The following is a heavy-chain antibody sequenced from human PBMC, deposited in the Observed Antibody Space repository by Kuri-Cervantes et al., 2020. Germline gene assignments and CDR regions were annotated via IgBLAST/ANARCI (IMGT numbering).Heavy chain of an antibody. J-gene: IGHJ5*02. CDR1: GFTFDDYG. CDR2: INWNGGST. CDR3: ARGVRRPPLEYWFDP. V-gene: IGHV3-20*01. Sequence: GGSLRLSCAASGFTFDDYGMSWVRQAPGKGLEWVSGINWNGGSTGYADSVKGRFTISRDNAKNSLYLQMNSLRAEDTALYHCARGVRRPPLEYWFDPWGQGTLVTGSS. D-gene: IGHD1-1*01.